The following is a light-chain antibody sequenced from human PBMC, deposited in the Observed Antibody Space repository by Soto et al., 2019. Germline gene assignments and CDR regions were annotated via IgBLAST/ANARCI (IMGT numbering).Light chain of an antibody. CDR1: QDISNY. J-gene: IGKJ3*01. CDR2: DAS. V-gene: IGKV1-33*01. CDR3: QQYNNWPPA. Sequence: DIQMTQSPSSLSASVGDRVTITCQASQDISNYLNWYQQKPGKAPKLLIYDASNLETGVPSRFSGSGSGTEFTLTISSLQSEDFAVYYCQQYNNWPPAFGPGTKVDIK.